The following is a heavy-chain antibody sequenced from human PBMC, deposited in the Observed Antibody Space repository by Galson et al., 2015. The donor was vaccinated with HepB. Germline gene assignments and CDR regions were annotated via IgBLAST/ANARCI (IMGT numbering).Heavy chain of an antibody. CDR1: GGPVGLYY. Sequence: SETLSLTCSISGGPVGLYYWSWIRQPPGKRLEWIGYINYLGRAGYSTSLKSRATISINTSKKQFSLRLTSVTVADTAVYYCASQGSSWHWAFDVWGQGTMVIVSS. CDR2: INYLGRA. V-gene: IGHV4-59*08. D-gene: IGHD6-13*01. CDR3: ASQGSSWHWAFDV. J-gene: IGHJ3*01.